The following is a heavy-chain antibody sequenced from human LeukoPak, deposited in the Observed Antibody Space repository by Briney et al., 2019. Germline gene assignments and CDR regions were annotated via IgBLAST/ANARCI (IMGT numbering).Heavy chain of an antibody. J-gene: IGHJ4*02. D-gene: IGHD5-18*01. CDR1: GGTFSNYA. V-gene: IGHV1-69*04. CDR3: ARGRGSRTGYNGDYLDY. Sequence: SVKVSCKASGGTFSNYAINWVRQAPGQGLEWMGRITPILGLINYAQKFQGRVTITADKSTSTGYMEVTGLRSDDTAIYFCARGRGSRTGYNGDYLDYWGQGTLVTVSS. CDR2: ITPILGLI.